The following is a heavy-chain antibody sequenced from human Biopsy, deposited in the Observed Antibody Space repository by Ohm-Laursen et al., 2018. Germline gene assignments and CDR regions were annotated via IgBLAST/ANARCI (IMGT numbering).Heavy chain of an antibody. CDR1: GDSISNKDAA. CDR2: TYYRTQWFF. CDR3: ARLNSGTYDASDL. V-gene: IGHV6-1*01. J-gene: IGHJ3*01. D-gene: IGHD1-26*01. Sequence: SDTLSLTCSISGDSISNKDAAWDWIRRSPSRGLEWLGRTYYRTQWFFDYAVFVRSRISIKPDTSKNQFSLELNSVTPEDTAVYYCARLNSGTYDASDLWGQGTMVIVSS.